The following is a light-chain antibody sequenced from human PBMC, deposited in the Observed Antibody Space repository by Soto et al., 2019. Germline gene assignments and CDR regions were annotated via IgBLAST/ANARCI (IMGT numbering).Light chain of an antibody. CDR2: KAS. J-gene: IGKJ1*01. V-gene: IGKV1-5*03. Sequence: DIQMTQSPSTLSASVGDRVTITCRASQSISSWLAWYQQKPGKAPKLLIYKASSLESGVPSRFSGSGSGTDFTLTISSLQADDFATYYCQQYNSYPWTFGQGTKLEIK. CDR1: QSISSW. CDR3: QQYNSYPWT.